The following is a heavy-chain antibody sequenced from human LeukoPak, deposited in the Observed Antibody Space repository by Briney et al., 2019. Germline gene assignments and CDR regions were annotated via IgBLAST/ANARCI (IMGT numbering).Heavy chain of an antibody. D-gene: IGHD6-19*01. CDR1: GGTFSSYA. CDR2: IIPIFGTA. CDR3: ARTYSSGWYAHY. J-gene: IGHJ4*02. Sequence: GSSVKVSCKASGGTFSSYAISWVRQAPGQGLELMGGIIPIFGTANYAQKFQGRVTITADKSTSTAYMELRSLRSDDTAVYYCARTYSSGWYAHYWGQGTLVTVSS. V-gene: IGHV1-69*06.